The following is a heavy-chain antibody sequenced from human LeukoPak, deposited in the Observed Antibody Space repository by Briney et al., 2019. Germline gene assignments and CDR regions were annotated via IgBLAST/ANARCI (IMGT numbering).Heavy chain of an antibody. CDR1: GFTFSSYA. D-gene: IGHD3-3*01. CDR2: ISGSGGST. CDR3: AKVDEDACYDFWSGYYKGWFDP. V-gene: IGHV3-23*01. J-gene: IGHJ5*02. Sequence: PGGSLRLSCAASGFTFSSYAMSWVRQAPGKGLELVSAISGSGGSTYYADSVKGRFTISRDNSKNTLYLQMNSLRAEDTAVYYCAKVDEDACYDFWSGYYKGWFDPWGQGTLVTVSS.